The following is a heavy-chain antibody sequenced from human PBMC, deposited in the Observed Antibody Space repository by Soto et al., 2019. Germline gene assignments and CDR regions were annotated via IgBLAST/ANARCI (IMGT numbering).Heavy chain of an antibody. V-gene: IGHV1-3*01. D-gene: IGHD2-21*02. CDR2: INAGNGNT. CDR3: ARSIVVVTALDY. Sequence: ASVKVSCKASVYTFTSYAIHWVRLAPGQRLEWMGWINAGNGNTKYSQKFQGRVTITRDTSASTAYMELSSLRSEDTAVYYCARSIVVVTALDYWGQGTLVTV. CDR1: VYTFTSYA. J-gene: IGHJ4*02.